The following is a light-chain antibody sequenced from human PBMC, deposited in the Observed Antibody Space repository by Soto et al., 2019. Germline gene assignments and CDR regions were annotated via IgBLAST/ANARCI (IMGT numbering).Light chain of an antibody. CDR2: EVS. J-gene: IGLJ1*01. CDR3: SSYTTSTTLGYV. CDR1: SSDIGGYNY. Sequence: QSALTQPASVSGSPGQSITISCSGSSSDIGGYNYVSWYQQHPDKAPKLMIYEVSNRPSGISSRFSGSKSGNTASLTISGLQADDEADYYCSSYTTSTTLGYVFGTGTKLTVL. V-gene: IGLV2-14*01.